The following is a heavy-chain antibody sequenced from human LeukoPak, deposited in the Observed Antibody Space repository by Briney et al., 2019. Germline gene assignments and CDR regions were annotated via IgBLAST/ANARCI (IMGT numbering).Heavy chain of an antibody. CDR2: IRYDGSNK. Sequence: GGSLRLSCAASGFTFSSYGMHWVRQAPGKGLEWVAFIRYDGSNKYYADSVKGRFTISRDNSKNTLYLQMNSLRADDTAVYYCAKDTDPSGSYQFDYWGQGTLVTVSS. CDR1: GFTFSSYG. V-gene: IGHV3-30*02. J-gene: IGHJ4*02. CDR3: AKDTDPSGSYQFDY. D-gene: IGHD3-10*01.